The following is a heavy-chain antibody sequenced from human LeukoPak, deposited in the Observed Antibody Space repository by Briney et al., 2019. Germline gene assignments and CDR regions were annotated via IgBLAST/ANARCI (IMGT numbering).Heavy chain of an antibody. CDR2: INPDDGST. CDR3: ARMAT. V-gene: IGHV1-46*01. D-gene: IGHD5-24*01. Sequence: ASVKVSCKTSGYTFTSFYIHWVRQAPGQGLEWMGIINPDDGSTSYAQKFQGRVTMTRDTSTTTVYTELSSLGSEDTAIYYCARMATWGQGTLVTVSS. CDR1: GYTFTSFY. J-gene: IGHJ5*02.